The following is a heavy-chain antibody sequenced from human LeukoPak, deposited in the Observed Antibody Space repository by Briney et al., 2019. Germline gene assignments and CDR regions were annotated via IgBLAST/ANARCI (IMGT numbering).Heavy chain of an antibody. V-gene: IGHV3-30*04. CDR1: GFTFSSYA. Sequence: GGSLRLSCAASGFTFSSYAMHWVRQAPGKGLEWVAVISYDGSNKYYADSVKGRFTISRGNSKNTLYLQMNSLRAEDTAVYYCASPYCSGGSCYISGYFQHWGQGTLVTVSS. CDR3: ASPYCSGGSCYISGYFQH. CDR2: ISYDGSNK. J-gene: IGHJ1*01. D-gene: IGHD2-15*01.